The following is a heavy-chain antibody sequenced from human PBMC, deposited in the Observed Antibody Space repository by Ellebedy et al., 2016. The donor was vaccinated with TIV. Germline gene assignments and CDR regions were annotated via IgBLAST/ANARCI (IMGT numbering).Heavy chain of an antibody. V-gene: IGHV3-64*01. Sequence: PGGSLRLSCVASGFPFNLYFMHWVRQAPGKGLEYISSISHYGEVTQYVSSMKGRFTISRDNSKNTLYLQMGSLTIEDMGVYYCARDRDGGFAFDPWGQGTLVTVSS. J-gene: IGHJ5*02. CDR3: ARDRDGGFAFDP. CDR1: GFPFNLYF. D-gene: IGHD5-24*01. CDR2: ISHYGEVT.